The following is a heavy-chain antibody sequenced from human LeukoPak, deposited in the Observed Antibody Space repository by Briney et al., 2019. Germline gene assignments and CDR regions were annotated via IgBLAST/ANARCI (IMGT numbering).Heavy chain of an antibody. Sequence: PSETLSLTCTASGGSISSYYWSWIRQPPGKGLEWIGYIYYSGSTNYNPSLKSRVTISVDTSKNQFSLKLSSVTAADTAVYYCAELGITMIGGVWGKGTTVTISS. J-gene: IGHJ6*04. D-gene: IGHD3-10*02. CDR2: IYYSGST. CDR1: GGSISSYY. CDR3: AELGITMIGGV. V-gene: IGHV4-59*01.